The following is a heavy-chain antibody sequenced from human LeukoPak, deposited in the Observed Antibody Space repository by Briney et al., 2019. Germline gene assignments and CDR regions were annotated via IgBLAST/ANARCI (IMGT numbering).Heavy chain of an antibody. D-gene: IGHD5-18*01. Sequence: GGSLRLSCAASGFTFSSYAMHWVRQAPGKGLVWVSHINSDGSITSYADSVKGRFTISRDNAKNTLYLQMNSLRAEDTAVYYCARDAVDTANAVWGQGATVTVSS. V-gene: IGHV3-74*01. CDR3: ARDAVDTANAV. J-gene: IGHJ6*02. CDR1: GFTFSSYA. CDR2: INSDGSIT.